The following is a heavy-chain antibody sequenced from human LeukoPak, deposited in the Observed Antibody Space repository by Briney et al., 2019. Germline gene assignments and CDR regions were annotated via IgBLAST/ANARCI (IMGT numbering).Heavy chain of an antibody. CDR3: ARGGYDILTGGFFDY. D-gene: IGHD3-9*01. J-gene: IGHJ4*02. Sequence: GGSLRLSCAASGFTFSSYAVSWVRQTPGKGLEWVSAISGSGGSTYYADSVKGRFTISRDNSKNTPYLQMNSLRAEDTAVYYCARGGYDILTGGFFDYWGQGTLVTVSS. V-gene: IGHV3-23*01. CDR1: GFTFSSYA. CDR2: ISGSGGST.